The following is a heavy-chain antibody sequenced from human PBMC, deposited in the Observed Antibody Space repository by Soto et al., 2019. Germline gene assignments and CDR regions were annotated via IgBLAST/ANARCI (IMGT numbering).Heavy chain of an antibody. CDR1: GFTFSSYE. CDR2: ISSSGSTI. V-gene: IGHV3-48*03. CDR3: ARERYNWNYYDAFDI. Sequence: EVQLVESGGGLVQPGGSPRLSCAASGFTFSSYEMNWVRQAPGKGLEWVSYISSSGSTIYYADSVKGRFTISRDNAKNSLYLQMNSLRAEDTAVYYCARERYNWNYYDAFDIWGQGTMVTVSS. J-gene: IGHJ3*02. D-gene: IGHD1-7*01.